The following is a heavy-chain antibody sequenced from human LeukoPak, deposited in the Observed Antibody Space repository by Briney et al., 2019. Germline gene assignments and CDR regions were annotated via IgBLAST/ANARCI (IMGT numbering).Heavy chain of an antibody. CDR1: GFIVSSNY. CDR2: IYSGGTT. D-gene: IGHD6-19*01. J-gene: IGHJ4*02. CDR3: ARYHSGWYYSDY. Sequence: GGSLRLSCAASGFIVSSNYMSWVRQAPGKGPEWVSVIYSGGTTYYADSVKGRFTISRDNSKNTLYLQMNSLRAEDTAVYYCARYHSGWYYSDYWGQGTLVTVSS. V-gene: IGHV3-53*01.